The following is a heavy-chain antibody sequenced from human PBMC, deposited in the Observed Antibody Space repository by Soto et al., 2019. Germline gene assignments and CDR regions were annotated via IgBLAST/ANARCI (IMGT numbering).Heavy chain of an antibody. CDR2: IRSKADSYAT. V-gene: IGHV3-73*02. Sequence: EVQLVESGGGLVQPGGSLKLSCAASGFTLSGSRIHWVRQASGKGLEWVGRIRSKADSYATAYAASVKGRFTISRDDSKNTAYLQINSLKTEDTAVYYCTRQYCGGDCSRVDPWGQGTLVTVSS. CDR1: GFTLSGSR. D-gene: IGHD2-21*02. J-gene: IGHJ5*02. CDR3: TRQYCGGDCSRVDP.